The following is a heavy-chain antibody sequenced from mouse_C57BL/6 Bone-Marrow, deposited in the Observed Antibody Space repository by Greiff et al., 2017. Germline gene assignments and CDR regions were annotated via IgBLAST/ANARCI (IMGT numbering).Heavy chain of an antibody. J-gene: IGHJ2*01. D-gene: IGHD1-1*01. CDR1: GFNIKDDY. Sequence: VQLQQSGAELVRPGASVKLSCTASGFNIKDDYMHWVKQRPEQGLEWIGWIDPENGDTEYASKFQGKATLTADTSSNTAYLQLRSLTSEDTAVYYCTKSCDYYGSSDFEDWGQGTTLTVAS. CDR2: IDPENGDT. CDR3: TKSCDYYGSSDFED. V-gene: IGHV14-4*01.